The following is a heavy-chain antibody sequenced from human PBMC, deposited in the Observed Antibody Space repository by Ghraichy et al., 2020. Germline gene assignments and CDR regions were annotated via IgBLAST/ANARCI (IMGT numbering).Heavy chain of an antibody. Sequence: SETLSLTCTVSGGSISSGSYYWGWIRQPPGKGLEWIGSIYYSGSTYYNPSLKSRVTISVDTSKNQFSLKLNSVTAADTAVYYCARRQTYYDFWSGYDADYFDYWGQGTLVTVSS. CDR1: GGSISSGSYY. V-gene: IGHV4-39*01. J-gene: IGHJ4*02. CDR2: IYYSGST. CDR3: ARRQTYYDFWSGYDADYFDY. D-gene: IGHD3-3*01.